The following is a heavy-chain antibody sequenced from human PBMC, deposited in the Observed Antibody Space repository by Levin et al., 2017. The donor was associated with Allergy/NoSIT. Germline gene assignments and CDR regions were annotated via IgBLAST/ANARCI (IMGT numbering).Heavy chain of an antibody. V-gene: IGHV4-59*08. Sequence: SETLSLTCTVSGGSISSNYWSWIRQPPGKGLEWIAYVHYSGTTNHNPSLKSRVTISMDTSKNQFSLRLNSVTAAATAIYYCARTLDSGSKDDGGQGTLVAVSS. CDR1: GGSISSNY. CDR2: VHYSGTT. CDR3: ARTLDSGSKDD. J-gene: IGHJ4*02. D-gene: IGHD3-22*01.